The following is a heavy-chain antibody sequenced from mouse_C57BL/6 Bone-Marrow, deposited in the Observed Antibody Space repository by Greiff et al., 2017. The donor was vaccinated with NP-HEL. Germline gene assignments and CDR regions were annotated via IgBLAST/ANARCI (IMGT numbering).Heavy chain of an antibody. Sequence: EVQGVESGGGLVKPGGSLKLSCAASGFTFSSYAMSWVRQTPEKRLEWVATISDGGSYTYYPDNVKGRFTISRDNAKNNLYLQMSQLKSEDTAMYYCAREGYYYGSSWYFDVWGTGTTVTVSS. CDR1: GFTFSSYA. J-gene: IGHJ1*03. CDR2: ISDGGSYT. V-gene: IGHV5-4*01. D-gene: IGHD1-1*01. CDR3: AREGYYYGSSWYFDV.